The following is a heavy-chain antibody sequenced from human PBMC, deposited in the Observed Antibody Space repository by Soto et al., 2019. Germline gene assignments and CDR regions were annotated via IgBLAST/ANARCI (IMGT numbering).Heavy chain of an antibody. CDR2: INHSGST. CDR1: GGSFSGYY. CDR3: ARHSRIAAPTLGFDP. J-gene: IGHJ5*02. D-gene: IGHD6-25*01. Sequence: QVQLQQWGAGLLKPSETLSLTCAVYGGSFSGYYWSWIRQPPGKGLEWIGEINHSGSTNYNPSLKSRVTISVDTYKNQFSLKLSSVTAADTAVYYCARHSRIAAPTLGFDPWGQGTLVTVSS. V-gene: IGHV4-34*01.